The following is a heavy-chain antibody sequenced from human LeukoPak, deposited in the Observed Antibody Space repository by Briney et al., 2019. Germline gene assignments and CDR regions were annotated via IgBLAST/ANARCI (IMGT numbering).Heavy chain of an antibody. CDR2: ISSNGGST. V-gene: IGHV3-64*01. CDR3: ARGPAAFLRYFDWLSEHYFDY. J-gene: IGHJ4*02. D-gene: IGHD3-9*01. Sequence: GGSLRLSCAASGFTFSSYAMHWVRQAPGKGLEYVSAISSNGGSTYYANSVKGRFTISRDNSKNTLYLQVGSLRAEDMAVYYCARGPAAFLRYFDWLSEHYFDYWGQGTLVTVSS. CDR1: GFTFSSYA.